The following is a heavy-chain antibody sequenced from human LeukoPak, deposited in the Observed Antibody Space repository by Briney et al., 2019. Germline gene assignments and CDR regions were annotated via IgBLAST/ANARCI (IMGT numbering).Heavy chain of an antibody. D-gene: IGHD5-18*01. Sequence: SETLSLTCTVSGGSISSSSYYWGWIRQPPGKGLEWIGSIYYSGSTYYNPSLKSRVTISVDTSKNQFSLKLSSVTAADTAVYYCATLGYSYGTDYWGQGTLVTVSS. V-gene: IGHV4-39*07. CDR3: ATLGYSYGTDY. J-gene: IGHJ4*02. CDR2: IYYSGST. CDR1: GGSISSSSYY.